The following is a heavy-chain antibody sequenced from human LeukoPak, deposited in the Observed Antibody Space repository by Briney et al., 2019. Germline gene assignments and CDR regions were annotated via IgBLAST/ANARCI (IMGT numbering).Heavy chain of an antibody. CDR1: GFTFSSHA. Sequence: GGSLRLSCAASGFTFSSHAMNWVRQAPGKGLEWVSSISMSNFYIYYADSVKGRFTISRDNAKNSLYLQMNSLRADDTAVYYCARDPSPRTSYYYYYMDVWGKGTTVTVSS. CDR3: ARDPSPRTSYYYYYMDV. D-gene: IGHD2-2*01. J-gene: IGHJ6*03. V-gene: IGHV3-21*01. CDR2: ISMSNFYI.